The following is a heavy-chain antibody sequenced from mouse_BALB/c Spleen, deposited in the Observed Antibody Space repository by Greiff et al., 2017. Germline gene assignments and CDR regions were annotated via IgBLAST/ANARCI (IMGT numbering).Heavy chain of an antibody. CDR1: GFTFSSYA. D-gene: IGHD2-3*01. CDR2: ISSGGSYT. V-gene: IGHV5-9-4*01. J-gene: IGHJ3*01. CDR3: ARNIYDGSLFAY. Sequence: EVKVEESGGGLVKPGGSLKLSCAASGFTFSSYAMSWVRQSPEKRLEWVAEISSGGSYTYYPDTVTGRFTISRDNAKNTLYLEMSSLRSEDTAMYYCARNIYDGSLFAYWGQGTLVTVSA.